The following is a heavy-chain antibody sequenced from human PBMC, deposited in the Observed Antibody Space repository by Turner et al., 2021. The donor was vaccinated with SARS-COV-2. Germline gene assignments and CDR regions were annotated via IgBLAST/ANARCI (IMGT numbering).Heavy chain of an antibody. CDR3: AREDRGYSYGYGRFDP. Sequence: QVQLVQSGAEVKKPGASVKVSCKASGYTFLGYYMHWVRQAPGQGLEGMGLINPNSGGTNYAQKFQGWVTMTRDTSISTAYMELSRLRSDDTAVYYCAREDRGYSYGYGRFDPWGQGTLVTVSS. CDR2: INPNSGGT. J-gene: IGHJ5*02. D-gene: IGHD5-18*01. CDR1: GYTFLGYY. V-gene: IGHV1-2*04.